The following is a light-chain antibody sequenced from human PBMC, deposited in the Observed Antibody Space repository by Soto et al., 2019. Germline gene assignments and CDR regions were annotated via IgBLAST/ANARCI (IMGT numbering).Light chain of an antibody. CDR3: LQHSDYTWT. J-gene: IGKJ1*01. Sequence: DIQMTQSPSTLSGSVGDRFTIXXRASQTISSWLAWYQQKPGKAPKXMIYKASTLKSGVPSRFSGSGSGTEFTLTISSLQPEDFATYYCLQHSDYTWTFGQGTKVDIK. V-gene: IGKV1-5*03. CDR2: KAS. CDR1: QTISSW.